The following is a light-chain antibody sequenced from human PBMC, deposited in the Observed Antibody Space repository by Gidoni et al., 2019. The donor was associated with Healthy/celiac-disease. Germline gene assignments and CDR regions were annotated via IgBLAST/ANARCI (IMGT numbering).Light chain of an antibody. CDR1: KLGDKY. Sequence: SYDLTQPPSVSVSPGQTASITFSGDKLGDKYACWYQQKPGQSPVLVIYKDSKRPSGIPERFSGSNSGNTATLTISGTQAMDEADYYCQAWDSSTGVVFGGGTKLTVL. J-gene: IGLJ2*01. CDR3: QAWDSSTGVV. CDR2: KDS. V-gene: IGLV3-1*01.